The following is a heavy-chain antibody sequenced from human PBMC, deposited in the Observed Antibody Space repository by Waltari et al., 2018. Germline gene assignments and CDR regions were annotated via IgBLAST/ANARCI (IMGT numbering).Heavy chain of an antibody. CDR3: ARSYYDILTGYRPLYY. Sequence: EVQLVETGGGLIQHGGSLRPSCAASGFTVSSNYMSWVRQAPGKGLEWVSVIYSGGSTYYADSVKGRFTISRDNSKNTLYLQMNSLRAEDTAVYYCARSYYDILTGYRPLYYWGQGTLVTVSS. D-gene: IGHD3-9*01. V-gene: IGHV3-53*02. CDR1: GFTVSSNY. CDR2: IYSGGST. J-gene: IGHJ4*02.